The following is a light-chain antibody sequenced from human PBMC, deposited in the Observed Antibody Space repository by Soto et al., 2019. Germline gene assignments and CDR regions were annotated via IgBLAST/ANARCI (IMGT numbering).Light chain of an antibody. J-gene: IGLJ2*01. Sequence: QLVLTQPPLASGTPGQRVTISCSGSSSNIGSNYVYWYQQLPGTAPKLLIYRNNQRPSGVPDRFSGSKSGTSASLAISGLRSKDEADYYCAAWDDSLSGVVFGGGTKVTVL. CDR2: RNN. CDR3: AAWDDSLSGVV. V-gene: IGLV1-47*01. CDR1: SSNIGSNY.